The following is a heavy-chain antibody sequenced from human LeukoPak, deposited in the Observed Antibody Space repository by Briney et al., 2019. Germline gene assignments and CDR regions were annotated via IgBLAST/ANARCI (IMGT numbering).Heavy chain of an antibody. CDR1: EFSQSDSA. D-gene: IGHD1-26*01. CDR3: TRVGPSTVVDY. CDR2: IRSKPQSYAT. V-gene: IGHV3-73*01. J-gene: IGHJ4*02. Sequence: GGSLRLSCAAFEFSQSDSAIHGVREASGKGLEWVGRIRSKPQSYATAYDESLKGRFTISRDDSKNTAYLQMSSLKIEDTAVYYCTRVGPSTVVDYWGQGTQVTVSS.